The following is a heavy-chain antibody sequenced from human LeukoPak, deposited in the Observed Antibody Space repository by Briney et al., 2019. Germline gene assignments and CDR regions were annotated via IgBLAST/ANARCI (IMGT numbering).Heavy chain of an antibody. D-gene: IGHD2-2*01. Sequence: PGRSLRLSCAASGFTFSSYGMHWVRQAPGKGLEWVSVISGGGDSTDYADSMKGRFTISRDNSKNTLYLQMNSLRAEDTALYYCAKLGCTGTICYANYWGQGTLVTVSS. CDR2: ISGGGDST. CDR1: GFTFSSYG. CDR3: AKLGCTGTICYANY. V-gene: IGHV3-23*01. J-gene: IGHJ4*02.